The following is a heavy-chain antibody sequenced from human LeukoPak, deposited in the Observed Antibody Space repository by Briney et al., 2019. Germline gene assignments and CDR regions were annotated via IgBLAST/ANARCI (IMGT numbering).Heavy chain of an antibody. Sequence: GASVKVSCKASGYTFTSYAMHWVRQAPGQRLEWMGWINAGNGNTKYSQKFQGRVTITRDTSASTAYMELSSLRSEDTAVYYCASGGSGIYYYYGMDVWGQGTTVTVSS. D-gene: IGHD3-10*01. V-gene: IGHV1-3*01. CDR1: GYTFTSYA. CDR2: INAGNGNT. J-gene: IGHJ6*02. CDR3: ASGGSGIYYYYGMDV.